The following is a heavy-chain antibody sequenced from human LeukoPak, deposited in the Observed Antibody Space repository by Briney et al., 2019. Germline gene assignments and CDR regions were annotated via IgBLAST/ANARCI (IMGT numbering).Heavy chain of an antibody. V-gene: IGHV3-7*01. D-gene: IGHD5-24*01. CDR2: IKADGSGK. CDR3: ARDRGWQQFDY. CDR1: GFTFSSSW. Sequence: PGGSLRLSYVASGFTFSSSWMTWVRPAPGMGLERVANIKADGSGKYYVDSVRGRFSISRDNAKNSLYLELNSLRAEDTGVYFCARDRGWQQFDYWGQGTLVTVSS. J-gene: IGHJ4*01.